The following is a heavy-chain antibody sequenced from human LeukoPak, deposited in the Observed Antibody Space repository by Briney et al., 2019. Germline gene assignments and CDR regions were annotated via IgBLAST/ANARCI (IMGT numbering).Heavy chain of an antibody. Sequence: PSETLSLTCAVYGGSFSGYYWSWIRQPPGKGLEWIGEINHSGSTNYNPSLKSRVTISVDTSKNPSSLKLSSVTAADTAVYYCARGFGLAAAAQHTLDYWGQGTLVTVSS. CDR3: ARGFGLAAAAQHTLDY. J-gene: IGHJ4*02. CDR1: GGSFSGYY. V-gene: IGHV4-34*01. CDR2: INHSGST. D-gene: IGHD6-13*01.